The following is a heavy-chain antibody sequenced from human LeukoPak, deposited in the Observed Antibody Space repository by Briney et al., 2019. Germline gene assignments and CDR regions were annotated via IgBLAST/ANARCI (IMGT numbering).Heavy chain of an antibody. J-gene: IGHJ3*02. Sequence: ASVKVSCKASGYTFTGYYMHWVRQAPGQGLEWMGRINPNSGGTNYAQKFQGRVTMTRDTSISTAYMELSRLRSDDTAVYYCARKVGATSDDAFDIWGQGTMVTVSS. CDR2: INPNSGGT. V-gene: IGHV1-2*06. CDR3: ARKVGATSDDAFDI. D-gene: IGHD1-26*01. CDR1: GYTFTGYY.